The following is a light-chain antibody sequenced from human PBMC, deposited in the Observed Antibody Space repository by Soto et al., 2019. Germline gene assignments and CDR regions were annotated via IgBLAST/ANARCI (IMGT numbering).Light chain of an antibody. CDR2: GAS. J-gene: IGKJ1*01. Sequence: EIVMTQSPATLSVSPGERATLSCRASQSVSSNLAWYQQKPGQAPRLLIYGASTRATGIPARFSGSGSGTAFTLTISSLSSEDFAIYFCQQYNSWPPDRTFGQGTKVEIK. V-gene: IGKV3-15*01. CDR3: QQYNSWPPDRT. CDR1: QSVSSN.